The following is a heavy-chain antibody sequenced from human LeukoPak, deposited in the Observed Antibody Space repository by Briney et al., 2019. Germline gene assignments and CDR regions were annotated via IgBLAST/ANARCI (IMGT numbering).Heavy chain of an antibody. Sequence: GGFLRLSCAASGFTFSSYSMNWVRQAPGKGLEWVSSISSSSSYIYYADSVKGRFTISRDNAKNSLYLQMNSLRAEDTAVYYCARDQFGDYFRGADYWGQGTLVTVSS. J-gene: IGHJ4*02. D-gene: IGHD3-22*01. V-gene: IGHV3-21*04. CDR1: GFTFSSYS. CDR3: ARDQFGDYFRGADY. CDR2: ISSSSSYI.